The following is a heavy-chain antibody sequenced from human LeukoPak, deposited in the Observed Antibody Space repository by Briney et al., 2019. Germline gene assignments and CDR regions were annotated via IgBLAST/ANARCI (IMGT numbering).Heavy chain of an antibody. CDR3: AKGPSFYYDSSGYYNY. Sequence: PGGSLRLSCAASGFTFSNYAMNWVRQAPGKGLEWVSAISGSGGATYYTDSVKGRLTISRDNSKNTLFLQMNSLRAEDTAVYYCAKGPSFYYDSSGYYNYWGQGTLVTVSS. V-gene: IGHV3-23*01. CDR1: GFTFSNYA. CDR2: ISGSGGAT. J-gene: IGHJ4*02. D-gene: IGHD3-22*01.